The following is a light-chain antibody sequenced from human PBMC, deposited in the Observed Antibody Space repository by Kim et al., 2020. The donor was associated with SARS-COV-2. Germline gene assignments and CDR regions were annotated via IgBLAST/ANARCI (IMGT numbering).Light chain of an antibody. CDR2: DVT. CDR1: SSDVGGYNR. CDR3: SSYTSSITLI. Sequence: QSALTQPPSVSGSPGQSVTISCTGTSSDVGGYNRVSWYQQPPGTAPKLIIYDVTSRPSGVPYRFSGSKSGNTASLTISGLQAEDEADYYCSSYTSSITLIFGGGTKVTVL. V-gene: IGLV2-18*02. J-gene: IGLJ2*01.